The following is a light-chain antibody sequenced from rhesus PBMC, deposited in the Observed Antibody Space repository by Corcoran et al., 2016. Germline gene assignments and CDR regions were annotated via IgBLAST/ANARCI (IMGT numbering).Light chain of an antibody. Sequence: DIQMTQSPSSLSASVGDRVTITCRARQGSTNDLAWDQQKPGETPKLLIYEASSLDSGIPSRVSGSGSGTAFTLTIGSLQFEDFATYYCQHYSRTPWTFGQGTKVEIK. J-gene: IGKJ1*01. V-gene: IGKV1S17*01. CDR1: QGSTND. CDR3: QHYSRTPWT. CDR2: EAS.